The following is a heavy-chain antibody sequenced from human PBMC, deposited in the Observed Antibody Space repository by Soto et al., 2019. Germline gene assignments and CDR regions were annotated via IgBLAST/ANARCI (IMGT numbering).Heavy chain of an antibody. CDR3: ARPRLGYYGYFQH. V-gene: IGHV4-34*01. J-gene: IGHJ1*01. D-gene: IGHD3-22*01. CDR2: INHSGST. Sequence: PSETLSLTCAVYGGSFSGYYWSWIRQPPGKGLEWIGEINHSGSTNYNPSLKSRVTISVDTSKNQFSLKLSSVTAADTAVYYCARPRLGYYGYFQHWGQGTLVTVSS. CDR1: GGSFSGYY.